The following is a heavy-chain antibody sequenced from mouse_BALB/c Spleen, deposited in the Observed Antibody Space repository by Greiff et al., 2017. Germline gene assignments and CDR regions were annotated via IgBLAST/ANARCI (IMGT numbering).Heavy chain of an antibody. CDR2: IRNKANGYTT. CDR1: GFTFTDYY. J-gene: IGHJ2*01. CDR3: ARALLGYFDD. Sequence: EVHLVESGGGLVQPGGSLRLSCATSGFTFTDYYMSWVRQPPGKALEWLGFIRNKANGYTTEYSASVKGRFTISRDNSQSILYLQMNTLRAEDSATYYCARALLGYFDDWGQGTTLTVAS. V-gene: IGHV7-3*02. D-gene: IGHD1-2*01.